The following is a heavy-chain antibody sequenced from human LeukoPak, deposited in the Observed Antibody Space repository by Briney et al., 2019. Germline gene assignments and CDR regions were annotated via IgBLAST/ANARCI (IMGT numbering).Heavy chain of an antibody. J-gene: IGHJ4*02. Sequence: SETLSLTCTVSGGSISSYYWSWIRQPAGKGLEWIGRIYTSGSTNYNPSLKSRVTMSVDTSKNQFSLNLNSVTAADTAVYYCARGGSWPVKYDYWGQGILVTVSS. CDR2: IYTSGST. V-gene: IGHV4-4*07. CDR1: GGSISSYY. CDR3: ARGGSWPVKYDY. D-gene: IGHD6-13*01.